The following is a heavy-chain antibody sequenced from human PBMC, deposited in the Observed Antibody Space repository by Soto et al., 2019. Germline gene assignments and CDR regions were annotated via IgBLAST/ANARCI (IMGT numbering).Heavy chain of an antibody. J-gene: IGHJ6*02. CDR2: VYYSGNT. Sequence: SETLSLTCNVSGGPITTTSFYWAWIRQPPGKGLEWIGSVYYSGNTYYNPSLKSRVTISVDTSKNQLSLKLNSVTAADTAVYHCARHRLVTVITAENGLDVWGQGTTVT. D-gene: IGHD1-20*01. CDR1: GGPITTTSFY. CDR3: ARHRLVTVITAENGLDV. V-gene: IGHV4-39*01.